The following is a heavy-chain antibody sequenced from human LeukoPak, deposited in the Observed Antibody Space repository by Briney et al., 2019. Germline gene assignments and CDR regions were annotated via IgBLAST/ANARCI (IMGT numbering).Heavy chain of an antibody. CDR2: IKEDGSEK. Sequence: WGSLRLSCAASGFTFSSYWMSWVRQAPGKGLEWVANIKEDGSEKYYVDSVKGRFTISRDNAKNSLYLQMNSLRAEDTAVYYCARDTADCSGGSCYSPLGFYYYMDVWGREITVTVSS. J-gene: IGHJ6*03. CDR3: ARDTADCSGGSCYSPLGFYYYMDV. D-gene: IGHD2-15*01. CDR1: GFTFSSYW. V-gene: IGHV3-7*01.